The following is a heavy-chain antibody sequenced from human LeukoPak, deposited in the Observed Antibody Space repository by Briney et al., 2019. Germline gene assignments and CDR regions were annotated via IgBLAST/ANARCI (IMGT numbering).Heavy chain of an antibody. D-gene: IGHD2-15*01. V-gene: IGHV4-4*07. Sequence: PSETLSLTCTVSGGSISSYYWSWIRQPAGKGLEWIGHIYASGSTNYNPSLKSRVTMSVDTSKNQFSLKLSSVTAADTAVYYCAREAYCSGGSCYAIGWFDPWGQGTLVTVSS. CDR1: GGSISSYY. J-gene: IGHJ5*02. CDR3: AREAYCSGGSCYAIGWFDP. CDR2: IYASGST.